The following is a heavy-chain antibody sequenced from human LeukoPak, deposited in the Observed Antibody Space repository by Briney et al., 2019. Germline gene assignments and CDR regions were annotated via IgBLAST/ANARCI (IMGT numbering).Heavy chain of an antibody. V-gene: IGHV3-74*01. CDR3: ARVGPNYYGMDV. CDR1: GFTFSSYW. J-gene: IGHJ6*02. CDR2: INSDGSST. Sequence: GGSLRLSCAASGFTFSSYWMHWVRQAPGKGLVWVSRINSDGSSTSYADSVKGRFTISRDNAKNTLYLQMNSLRAEDTAVYYCARVGPNYYGMDVWGQGTTVTVSS.